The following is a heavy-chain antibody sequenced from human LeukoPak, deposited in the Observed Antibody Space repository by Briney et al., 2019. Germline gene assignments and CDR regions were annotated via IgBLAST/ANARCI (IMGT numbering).Heavy chain of an antibody. CDR2: INPDSGDT. J-gene: IGHJ4*02. CDR1: GYTFTNYY. CDR3: ARDTLWGYYDSSGSENTFDY. D-gene: IGHD3-22*01. Sequence: ASVKVSCKASGYTFTNYYMHWVRQAPGQGLEWMGWINPDSGDTHYAPKFQARVTMTRDTSVSTAYMSLTRLTSDDTAVYYCARDTLWGYYDSSGSENTFDYWGQGTLVTVSS. V-gene: IGHV1-2*02.